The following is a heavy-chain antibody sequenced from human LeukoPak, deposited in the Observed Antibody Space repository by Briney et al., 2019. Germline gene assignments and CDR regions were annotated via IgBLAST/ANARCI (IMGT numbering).Heavy chain of an antibody. CDR3: ASGREYCSGGSCYSSDDAFDI. CDR1: GYTFTGYY. D-gene: IGHD2-15*01. V-gene: IGHV1-2*02. Sequence: GASLKVSCKASGYTFTGYYMHWVRQAPGQGLDGMGWINPNSGGTNYAQKFQGRVTMTRDTSISTAYMELSRQRSDDTAVYYCASGREYCSGGSCYSSDDAFDIWGQGTMVTVSS. J-gene: IGHJ3*02. CDR2: INPNSGGT.